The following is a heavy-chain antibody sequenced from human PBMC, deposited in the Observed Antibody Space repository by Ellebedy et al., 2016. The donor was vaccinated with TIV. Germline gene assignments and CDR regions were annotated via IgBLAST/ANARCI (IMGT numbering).Heavy chain of an antibody. J-gene: IGHJ3*01. CDR3: SRSYKRTARDAFDF. CDR1: GGSVSSTRYY. CDR2: VHYSGST. D-gene: IGHD1-14*01. V-gene: IGHV4-39*07. Sequence: MPSETLSLTCSVSGGSVSSTRYYWAWIRQPPGKGLEWLGSVHYSGSTYYNPSLKSRVTISVDTSKNQFSLKLSAVTAADTAVYYCSRSYKRTARDAFDFWGQGTMVTVSS.